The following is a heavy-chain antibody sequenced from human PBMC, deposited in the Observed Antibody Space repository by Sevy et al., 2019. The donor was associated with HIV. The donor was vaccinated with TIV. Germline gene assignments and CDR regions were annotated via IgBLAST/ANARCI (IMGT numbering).Heavy chain of an antibody. CDR1: GFTFRNYG. Sequence: GGPLRLSCAASGFTFRNYGMPWVRQAPGKGLEGVAVIWNAGRNKYYADSVKGRFTISRDNSKNTLYLQMNSLRVEDTAVDFCARGGDFNDRSAKRDFDYWGQGTLVTVSS. D-gene: IGHD3-22*01. CDR3: ARGGDFNDRSAKRDFDY. V-gene: IGHV3-33*01. CDR2: IWNAGRNK. J-gene: IGHJ4*02.